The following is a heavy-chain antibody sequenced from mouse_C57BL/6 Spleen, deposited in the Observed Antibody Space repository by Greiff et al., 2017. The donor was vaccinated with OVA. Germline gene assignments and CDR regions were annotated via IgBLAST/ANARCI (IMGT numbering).Heavy chain of an antibody. Sequence: VQLMESGPELVKPGASVKISCKASGYAFSSSWMHWVNQRPGKGLEWIGWIYPGDGATNYNGKFKGKATMTADKSSSTAYMQLSSLTSEDSAVYYSARADYANRSYFDVWGTGTTVTVSS. J-gene: IGHJ1*03. V-gene: IGHV1-82*01. CDR1: GYAFSSSW. CDR3: ARADYANRSYFDV. D-gene: IGHD2-1*01. CDR2: IYPGDGAT.